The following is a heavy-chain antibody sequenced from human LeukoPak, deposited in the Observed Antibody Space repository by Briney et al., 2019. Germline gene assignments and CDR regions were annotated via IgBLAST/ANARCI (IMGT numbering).Heavy chain of an antibody. V-gene: IGHV3-33*01. CDR3: ARGPGELHHLIYYYYGMDV. J-gene: IGHJ6*02. CDR2: IWYDGSNK. D-gene: IGHD1-26*01. CDR1: GFTFSSYG. Sequence: GGSLRLSCAASGFTFSSYGMHWVRQAPGKGLEWVAVIWYDGSNKYYADSVKGRFTISRDNSKNTLYLQMNSLRAEDTAVYYCARGPGELHHLIYYYYGMDVWGQGTTVTVSS.